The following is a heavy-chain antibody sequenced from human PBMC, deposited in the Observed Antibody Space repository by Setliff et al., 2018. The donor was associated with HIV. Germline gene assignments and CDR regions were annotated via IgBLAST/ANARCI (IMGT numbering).Heavy chain of an antibody. Sequence: SETLSLTCNVSGGSMNSRSYYWSWIRQPAGKGLEWIGHVYATESFTYNPSLRYRVRISVDTSKNQFSLKMNSVTAADTAIYYCATGENYYGSGSPSVHYYMDVWGKGTTVTVSS. V-gene: IGHV4-61*09. CDR3: ATGENYYGSGSPSVHYYMDV. D-gene: IGHD3-10*01. CDR2: VYATESF. J-gene: IGHJ6*03. CDR1: GGSMNSRSYY.